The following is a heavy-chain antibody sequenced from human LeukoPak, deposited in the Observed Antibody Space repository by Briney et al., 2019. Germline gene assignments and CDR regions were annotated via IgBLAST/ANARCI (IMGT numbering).Heavy chain of an antibody. D-gene: IGHD2-2*02. V-gene: IGHV4-39*01. CDR2: MYYSGST. CDR1: VGSISSSGYY. CDR3: YTTSGGRPH. Sequence: PSETLSLTCTVSVGSISSSGYYWGWIRQPPGKGLEWIGSMYYSGSTNYNPSVKSRVTISADTSRNQFSLNLSSVTAADTAVYYCYTTSGGRPHWGQGTLVTVSS. J-gene: IGHJ4*02.